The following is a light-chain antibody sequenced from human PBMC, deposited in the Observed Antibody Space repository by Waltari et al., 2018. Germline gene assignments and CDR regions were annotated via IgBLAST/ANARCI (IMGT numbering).Light chain of an antibody. CDR2: EIK. V-gene: IGLV3-21*03. J-gene: IGLJ2*01. CDR3: QVWDRTGDHVI. Sequence: YVMTQPPSVSVTPGRTARIPWGGNNIGRKTVHWYHQKPGQAPVLVVYEIKERPSWIPERFSSSTSGTTATLTISGVAAGDEADYYCQVWDRTGDHVIFGGGTKLTFL. CDR1: NIGRKT.